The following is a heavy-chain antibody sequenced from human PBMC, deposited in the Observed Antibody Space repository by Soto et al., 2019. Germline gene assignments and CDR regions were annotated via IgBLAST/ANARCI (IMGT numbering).Heavy chain of an antibody. J-gene: IGHJ6*01. CDR1: GYTFTGYY. Sequence: ASVKVSCKASGYTFTGYYMHWVRQAPGQGLEWMGWINPNSGGTNYAQKFQGWVTMTRDTSISTAYMELSRLRSDDTAVYYCARDFGGDYSLSHYYYGMDVRGQGTTVSVSS. V-gene: IGHV1-2*04. D-gene: IGHD4-17*01. CDR2: INPNSGGT. CDR3: ARDFGGDYSLSHYYYGMDV.